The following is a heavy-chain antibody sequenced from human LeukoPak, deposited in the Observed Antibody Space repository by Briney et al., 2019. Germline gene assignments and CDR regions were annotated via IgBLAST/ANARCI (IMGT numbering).Heavy chain of an antibody. CDR3: ESLGTVGDLYYFDY. D-gene: IGHD2-21*02. CDR2: IYYSGST. CDR1: GGSISSYY. V-gene: IGHV4-59*08. J-gene: IGHJ4*02. Sequence: SETLSLTCTVSGGSISSYYWSWIRQPPGKGLEWIGYIYYSGSTNYNPSLKSRVTISVDTPKNQFSLKLSPLTAADTAVYYCESLGTVGDLYYFDYWGQGTLVTVSS.